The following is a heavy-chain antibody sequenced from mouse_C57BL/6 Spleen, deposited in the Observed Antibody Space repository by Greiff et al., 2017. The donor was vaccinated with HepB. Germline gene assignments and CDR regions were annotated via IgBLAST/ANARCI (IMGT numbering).Heavy chain of an antibody. J-gene: IGHJ3*01. CDR3: TKGLFAY. D-gene: IGHD3-3*01. Sequence: QVHVKQSGAELVRPGASVTLSCKASGYTFTDYEMHWVKQTPVHGLEWIGAIDPETGGTAYNQKFKGKAILTADKSSSTAYMELRSLTSEDSAVYYCTKGLFAYWGQGTLVTVSA. V-gene: IGHV1-15*01. CDR2: IDPETGGT. CDR1: GYTFTDYE.